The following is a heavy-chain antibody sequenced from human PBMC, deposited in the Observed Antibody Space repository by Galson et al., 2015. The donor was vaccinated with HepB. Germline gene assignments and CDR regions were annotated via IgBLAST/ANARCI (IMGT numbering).Heavy chain of an antibody. CDR1: GGTFSSYA. V-gene: IGHV1-69*13. Sequence: SVKVSCKASGGTFSSYAISWVRQAPGQGLEWMGGIIPIFGTANYAQKFQGRVTITADESTSTAYMELSSLRSEDTAVYYCASCGIARLDYYYMDVWGKGTTVTVSS. CDR2: IIPIFGTA. J-gene: IGHJ6*03. D-gene: IGHD6-13*01. CDR3: ASCGIARLDYYYMDV.